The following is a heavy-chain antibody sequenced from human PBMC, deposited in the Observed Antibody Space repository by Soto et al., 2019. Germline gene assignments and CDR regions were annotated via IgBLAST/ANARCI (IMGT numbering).Heavy chain of an antibody. Sequence: GGSLRLSCAASGFTFSSYAMSWVRQAPGKGLEWVSAISGSGGSTYYADSVKGRFTISRDNSKNTLYLQMNSLRAEDTAVYYCAKDAPPNYDFWSGYYPSDYYYYGMDVWGQGTTVTVSS. CDR2: ISGSGGST. J-gene: IGHJ6*02. D-gene: IGHD3-3*01. CDR3: AKDAPPNYDFWSGYYPSDYYYYGMDV. CDR1: GFTFSSYA. V-gene: IGHV3-23*01.